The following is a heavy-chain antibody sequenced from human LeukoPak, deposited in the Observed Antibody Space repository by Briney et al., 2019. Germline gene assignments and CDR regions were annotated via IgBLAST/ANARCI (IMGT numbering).Heavy chain of an antibody. V-gene: IGHV3-21*01. D-gene: IGHD6-6*01. J-gene: IGHJ4*02. Sequence: GGSLRLSCAASGFTFSSYEMNWVRQAPGKGLEWVPFISSSSSYIYYADSLKGRFTISRDNAKNSLYLQMNSLRAEDTAVYYCARGEWSSSTFDYWGQGTLVTVSS. CDR3: ARGEWSSSTFDY. CDR1: GFTFSSYE. CDR2: ISSSSSYI.